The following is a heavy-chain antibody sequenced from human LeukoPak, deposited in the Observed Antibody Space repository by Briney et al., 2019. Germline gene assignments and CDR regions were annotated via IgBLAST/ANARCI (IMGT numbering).Heavy chain of an antibody. CDR3: AKDPLLRYFDWLLYCFDY. D-gene: IGHD3-9*01. J-gene: IGHJ4*02. CDR1: GFTFSSYA. Sequence: GGSLRLSCAASGFTFSSYAMSWVRQAPGKGLEWVSAISGSGGSTYYADSVKGRFTISRDNSKNTLYLQMNSLRAEDTAVYYCAKDPLLRYFDWLLYCFDYWGQGTLVTVSS. V-gene: IGHV3-23*01. CDR2: ISGSGGST.